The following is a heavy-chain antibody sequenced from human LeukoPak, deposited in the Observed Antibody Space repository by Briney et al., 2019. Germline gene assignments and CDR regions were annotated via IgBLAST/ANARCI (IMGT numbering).Heavy chain of an antibody. J-gene: IGHJ3*02. V-gene: IGHV3-11*04. CDR2: ISGSGGST. D-gene: IGHD4-23*01. CDR1: GFTFSDHY. CDR3: AKDVKYAVVTGAFDI. Sequence: GGSLRLSCAASGFTFSDHYMTWIRQAPGKGLETVAYISGSGGSTYYADSVKGRFTISRDNSKNTLYLQMNSLRAEDTAVYYCAKDVKYAVVTGAFDIWGQGTMVTVSS.